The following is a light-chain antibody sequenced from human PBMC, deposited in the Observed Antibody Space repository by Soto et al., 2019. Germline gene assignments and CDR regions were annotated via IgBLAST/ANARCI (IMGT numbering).Light chain of an antibody. J-gene: IGKJ1*01. CDR1: QSVSSSY. V-gene: IGKV3-20*01. CDR2: GAS. CDR3: PQAYNYPWT. Sequence: EIVLTQSPGTLSLSPGERATLSFMASQSVSSSYLAWYQQKPGQAPRLLIYGASSRATGIPDRFSGSGSGTDFTLTISSLQPEDFATYYCPQAYNYPWTFGQGTKVDI.